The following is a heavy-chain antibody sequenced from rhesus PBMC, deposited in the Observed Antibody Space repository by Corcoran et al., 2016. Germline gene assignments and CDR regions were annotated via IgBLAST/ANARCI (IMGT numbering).Heavy chain of an antibody. V-gene: IGHV4-65*01. D-gene: IGHD5-36*02. CDR2: IYGGSGST. CDR3: ARRLATVTLSYFDY. J-gene: IGHJ4*01. CDR1: GGSISSSNW. Sequence: QVQLQESVPGLVTPSETLSLTSAVSGGSISSSNWWSWIRRSPGTGLEWSGYIYGGSGSTTYNPSRKSRVTISTDTSKNQFSLKLSSVTAADTAVYYCARRLATVTLSYFDYWGQGVLVTVSS.